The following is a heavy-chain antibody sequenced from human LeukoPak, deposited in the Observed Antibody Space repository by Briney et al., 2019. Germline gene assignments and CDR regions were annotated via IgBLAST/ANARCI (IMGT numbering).Heavy chain of an antibody. Sequence: GTSLRLSCAVSGFSLSNYGMHWVRQAPGKGLEWVSLFSYDGNNKYYADSVKGRFTISRDTSKNTLYLQMNSLRAEDTAIYYCAKDMKGYNHGFADYWGQGTLVTVSS. CDR1: GFSLSNYG. V-gene: IGHV3-30*18. CDR3: AKDMKGYNHGFADY. CDR2: FSYDGNNK. D-gene: IGHD2-15*01. J-gene: IGHJ4*02.